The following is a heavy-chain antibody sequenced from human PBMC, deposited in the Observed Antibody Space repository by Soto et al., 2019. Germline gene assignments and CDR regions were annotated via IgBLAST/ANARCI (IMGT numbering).Heavy chain of an antibody. CDR1: GFTFSSYA. J-gene: IGHJ6*02. V-gene: IGHV3-30-3*01. D-gene: IGHD2-2*01. CDR2: ISYDGSNK. Sequence: QVQLVESGGGVVQPGRSLRLSCAASGFTFSSYAMHWVRQAPGKGLEWVAVISYDGSNKYYADSVKGRFTISRDNSKSTLYLQMNSLRAEDTAVYHCAKGQHCSTTSCYFYYYGTDVWGQGTTVTVSS. CDR3: AKGQHCSTTSCYFYYYGTDV.